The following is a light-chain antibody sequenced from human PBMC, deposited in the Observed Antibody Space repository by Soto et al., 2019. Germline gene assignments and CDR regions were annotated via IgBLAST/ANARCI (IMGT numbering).Light chain of an antibody. J-gene: IGKJ1*01. CDR3: QQYNSYSWT. CDR1: QSISSW. Sequence: DIQVTQCPSTLSASVGDRVTITCRASQSISSWLAWYQQKPGKAPKLLIYDASSLESGVPSRFSGSGSGTEFTLTISSLQPDDFATYYCQQYNSYSWTFGQGTKVDI. CDR2: DAS. V-gene: IGKV1-5*01.